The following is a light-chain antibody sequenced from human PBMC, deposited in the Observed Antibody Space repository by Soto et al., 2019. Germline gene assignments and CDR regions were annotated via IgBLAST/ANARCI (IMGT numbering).Light chain of an antibody. CDR2: GAS. Sequence: VMTQSPATLSVSPGERATLSCRASQSINSNLAWYQQKPGQAPRLLIYGASSRATGIPDRFSGSGSGTDFTLTISSLEPEDFAVYYCQQRSNWPVTFGQGTRLEIK. CDR3: QQRSNWPVT. V-gene: IGKV3-11*01. CDR1: QSINSN. J-gene: IGKJ5*01.